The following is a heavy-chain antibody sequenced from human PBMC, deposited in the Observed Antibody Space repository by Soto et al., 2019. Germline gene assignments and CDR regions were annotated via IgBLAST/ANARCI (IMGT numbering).Heavy chain of an antibody. CDR1: GGSISSYY. J-gene: IGHJ2*01. CDR2: IYYSGST. V-gene: IGHV4-59*01. D-gene: IGHD6-13*01. Sequence: SETLSLTCTVSGGSISSYYWSWIRQPPGKGLEWIGYIYYSGSTNYNPSLKSRVTISVDTSKNQFSLKLSSVTAADTAVYYCARGETIAAAGRRVWYFDLWGRGTLVTVSS. CDR3: ARGETIAAAGRRVWYFDL.